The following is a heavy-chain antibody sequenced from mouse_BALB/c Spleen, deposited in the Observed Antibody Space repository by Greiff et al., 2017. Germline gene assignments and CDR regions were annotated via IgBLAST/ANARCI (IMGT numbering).Heavy chain of an antibody. CDR2: IYPGDGDT. CDR3: ARRYDGYYVGAMDY. CDR1: GYAFSSYW. J-gene: IGHJ4*01. V-gene: IGHV1-80*01. Sequence: VQVVESGAELVRPGSSVKISCKASGYAFSSYWMNWVKQRPGQGLEWIGQIYPGDGDTNYNGKFKGKATLTADKSSSTAYMQLSSLTSEDSAVYFCARRYDGYYVGAMDYWGQGTSVTVSS. D-gene: IGHD2-3*01.